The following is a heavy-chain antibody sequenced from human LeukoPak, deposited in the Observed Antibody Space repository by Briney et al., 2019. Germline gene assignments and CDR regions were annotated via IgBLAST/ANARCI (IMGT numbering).Heavy chain of an antibody. CDR3: ARAPGSGYAFDT. D-gene: IGHD5-12*01. Sequence: ASVKVSCKASGYTFTGYYIHWVRQAPGQGLEWMGWIKPDSGGTKSAQKFQGRVTMTRDTSINTAYMELSRLASDDTAVYYCARAPGSGYAFDTWGQGTQVTVSS. CDR2: IKPDSGGT. J-gene: IGHJ4*02. V-gene: IGHV1-2*02. CDR1: GYTFTGYY.